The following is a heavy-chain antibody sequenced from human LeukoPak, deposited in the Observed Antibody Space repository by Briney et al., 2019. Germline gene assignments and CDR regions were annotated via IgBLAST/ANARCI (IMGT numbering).Heavy chain of an antibody. V-gene: IGHV4-59*01. CDR3: ARGAARYYYYYMDV. J-gene: IGHJ6*03. Sequence: SETLSLTCTVSGGSISTYYWSWIRLPPGKGLEWIGYIYSSGSTNYNPSLKSRVTISVDTSKNQFSLKLSSVTAADTAVYYCARGAARYYYYYMDVWGKGTTVTVSS. CDR1: GGSISTYY. CDR2: IYSSGST.